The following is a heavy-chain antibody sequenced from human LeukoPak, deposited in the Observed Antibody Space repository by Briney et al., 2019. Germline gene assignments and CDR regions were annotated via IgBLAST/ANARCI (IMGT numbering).Heavy chain of an antibody. CDR3: ARENNSGWYRKAAFDY. CDR1: GYTFTGYY. J-gene: IGHJ4*02. V-gene: IGHV1-2*02. CDR2: INPNGGGT. Sequence: ASVKVSCKASGYTFTGYYTHWVRQAPGQGLEWMGWINPNGGGTSYAQKFQGRVTLTRDTSISTAYMEVNRLESDDTAVYYCARENNSGWYRKAAFDYWGQGTLVTVTS. D-gene: IGHD6-19*01.